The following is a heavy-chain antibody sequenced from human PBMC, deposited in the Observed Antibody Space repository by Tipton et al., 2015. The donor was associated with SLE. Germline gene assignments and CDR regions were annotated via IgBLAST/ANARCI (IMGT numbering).Heavy chain of an antibody. CDR3: ATINSNVYAYYFDL. Sequence: TLSLTCNVSGGSISSYYWSWIRQFPGKGLEYIGYMYYSGITNYNPSLKSRVTISLDTSKNQFSLKLSSVTAADTAVYYCATINSNVYAYYFDLWDQGTLVTVSS. J-gene: IGHJ4*02. CDR2: MYYSGIT. D-gene: IGHD5-18*01. V-gene: IGHV4-59*01. CDR1: GGSISSYY.